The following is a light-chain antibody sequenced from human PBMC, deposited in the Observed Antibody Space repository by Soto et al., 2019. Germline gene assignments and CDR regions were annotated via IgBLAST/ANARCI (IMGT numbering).Light chain of an antibody. CDR1: QSIIGW. J-gene: IGKJ1*01. Sequence: DIQMTQSPSTLSASVGDRVNITCRASQSIIGWLAWYQQKPGKAPSLLIYDVSRLQSEVPSRFSGSGSGTEFTLTISSLQPDDFATYYCQQYKDFWTFGQGTKLDI. CDR2: DVS. CDR3: QQYKDFWT. V-gene: IGKV1-5*01.